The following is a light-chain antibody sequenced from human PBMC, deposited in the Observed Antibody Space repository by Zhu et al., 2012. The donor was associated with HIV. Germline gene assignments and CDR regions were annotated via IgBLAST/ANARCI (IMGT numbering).Light chain of an antibody. J-gene: IGKJ2*01. V-gene: IGKV1-9*01. CDR2: DAS. Sequence: DVQLTQSPSFLSASVGDRVTITCRASESIRRYLAWYQQKPGKAPKLLMYDASTLQSGVPSTFSGSGSGTEFTLTISSLQPEDFAIYYCLQSYTTPYTFGQGTNLDIK. CDR3: LQSYTTPYT. CDR1: ESIRRY.